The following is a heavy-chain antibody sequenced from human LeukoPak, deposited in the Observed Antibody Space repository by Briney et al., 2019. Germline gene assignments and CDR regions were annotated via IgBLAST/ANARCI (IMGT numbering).Heavy chain of an antibody. CDR2: IYHSGST. CDR3: ARAPRDSSSSNYMRRFDY. J-gene: IGHJ4*02. Sequence: SETLSLTCAVSGYSISSDNYWVWIRQPPGQGLEWTGGIYHSGSTYYNPSLKSRVTMSVDTSKNQFSLKLSSVTAADTAVYYCARAPRDSSSSNYMRRFDYWGQETLVTVSS. V-gene: IGHV4-38-2*01. D-gene: IGHD3-22*01. CDR1: GYSISSDNY.